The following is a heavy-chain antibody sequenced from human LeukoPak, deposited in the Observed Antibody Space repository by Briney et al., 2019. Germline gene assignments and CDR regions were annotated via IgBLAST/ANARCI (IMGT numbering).Heavy chain of an antibody. Sequence: GGSLRLSCAASGFTYSSYGMHWVRQAPGKGLEWVAVISYDGSKRYYADSVKGRFTISRDNSKNTVYLQMNSLRAEDTAVYYCARDTVDYYDSSLTNAFDIWGQGTMVTVSS. J-gene: IGHJ3*02. CDR2: ISYDGSKR. CDR3: ARDTVDYYDSSLTNAFDI. CDR1: GFTYSSYG. V-gene: IGHV3-30*04. D-gene: IGHD3-22*01.